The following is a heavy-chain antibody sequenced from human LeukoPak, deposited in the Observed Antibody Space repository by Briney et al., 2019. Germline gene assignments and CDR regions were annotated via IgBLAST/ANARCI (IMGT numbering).Heavy chain of an antibody. CDR1: GYSFTSYY. CDR2: INPSGGST. CDR3: ARGRSSSFDSPLFDY. V-gene: IGHV1-46*01. Sequence: ASVKVSCKASGYSFTSYYMHWVRQAPGQGLEWMGIINPSGGSTSYAQKFQGRVTMTRDMSTSTVYMELSSLRSEDTAVYYCARGRSSSFDSPLFDYWGQGTPVTVSS. D-gene: IGHD6-13*01. J-gene: IGHJ4*02.